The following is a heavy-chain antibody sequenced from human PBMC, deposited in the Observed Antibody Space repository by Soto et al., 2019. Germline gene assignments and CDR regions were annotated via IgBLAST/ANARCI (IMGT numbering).Heavy chain of an antibody. V-gene: IGHV3-7*01. J-gene: IGHJ3*02. CDR1: GFTFSSYW. D-gene: IGHD5-12*01. CDR3: ARDEGRDGYNSDAFDI. Sequence: GGSLRLSCAASGFTFSSYWMSWVRQAPGKGLEWVANIKQDGSEKYYVDSVKGRFTISRDNAKNSLYLQMNSLRAEDAAVYYCARDEGRDGYNSDAFDIWGQGTMVTVSS. CDR2: IKQDGSEK.